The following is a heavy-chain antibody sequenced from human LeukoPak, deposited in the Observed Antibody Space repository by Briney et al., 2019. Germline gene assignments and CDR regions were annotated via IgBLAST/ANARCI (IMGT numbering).Heavy chain of an antibody. J-gene: IGHJ5*02. CDR3: ARTHGYGDRYNWFDP. D-gene: IGHD4-17*01. CDR1: GYTFTSYG. Sequence: ASVKVSCKASGYTFTSYGIRWVRQAPGQGLEWMGWISAYNGNTNYAQKLQGRVTMTTDTSTSTAYMELRSLRSDDTAVYYCARTHGYGDRYNWFDPWGQGTLVTVSS. V-gene: IGHV1-18*01. CDR2: ISAYNGNT.